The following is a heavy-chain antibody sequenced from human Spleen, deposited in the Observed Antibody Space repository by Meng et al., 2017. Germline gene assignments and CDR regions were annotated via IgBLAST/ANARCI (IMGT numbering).Heavy chain of an antibody. CDR2: INHSGSA. CDR3: AREANGDRWYFDL. J-gene: IGHJ2*01. CDR1: GASFSGYY. Sequence: QVHRQQWGVGLLKPSETLSLTCAVYGASFSGYYWSWIRQSPGKGLEWIGDINHSGSANYNPSLKSRLSISVDASKNQISLKLTSVTAADTAVYYCAREANGDRWYFDLWGRGTLVTVSS. V-gene: IGHV4-34*01. D-gene: IGHD7-27*01.